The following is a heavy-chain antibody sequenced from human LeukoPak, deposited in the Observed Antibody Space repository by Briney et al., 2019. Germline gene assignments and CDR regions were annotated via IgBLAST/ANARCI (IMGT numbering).Heavy chain of an antibody. CDR2: IYYSGST. J-gene: IGHJ5*02. CDR3: ARDSGSNWFDP. V-gene: IGHV4-61*01. Sequence: SETLSLTCTVSGGSISSGSYYWSWIRQPPGKGLEWIGYIYYSGSTNYNPSLKSRVTISVDTSKNQFSLKLSSVTAADTAVYYCARDSGSNWFDPWGQGTLVTVSS. CDR1: GGSISSGSYY.